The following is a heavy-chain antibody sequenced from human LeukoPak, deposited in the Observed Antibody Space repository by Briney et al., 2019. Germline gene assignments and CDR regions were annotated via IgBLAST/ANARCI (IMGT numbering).Heavy chain of an antibody. J-gene: IGHJ5*02. V-gene: IGHV3-74*01. CDR1: GFTFSSYW. CDR3: ASTVTTFGCFDP. CDR2: INSDGSST. D-gene: IGHD4-17*01. Sequence: GGSLRLSRAASGFTFSSYWMHWVRQAPGKGLVWVSRINSDGSSTSYADSVKGRFTISRDNAKNTLYLQMNSLRAEDTAVYYCASTVTTFGCFDPWGQGTLVTVSS.